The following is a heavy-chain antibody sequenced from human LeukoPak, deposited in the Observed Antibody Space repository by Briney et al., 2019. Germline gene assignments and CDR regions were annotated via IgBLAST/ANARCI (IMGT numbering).Heavy chain of an antibody. CDR1: GGTFSSYA. D-gene: IGHD3-3*01. V-gene: IGHV1-69*13. Sequence: GASVKVSCKASGGTFSSYAISWVRQAPGQGLEWMGGIIPIFGTANYAQKFQGRVTITADESTSTAYMELSSLRSEDTAVYYCARVTTRITIFVATEYYYYMDVWGKGTTVTVSS. J-gene: IGHJ6*03. CDR3: ARVTTRITIFVATEYYYYMDV. CDR2: IIPIFGTA.